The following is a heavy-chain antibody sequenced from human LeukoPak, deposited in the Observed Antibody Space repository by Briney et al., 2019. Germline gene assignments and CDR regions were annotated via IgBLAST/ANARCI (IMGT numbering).Heavy chain of an antibody. CDR3: ARDRLSMTMVRGTANWFDP. CDR2: ISAYNGNT. CDR1: GYTCTSYG. D-gene: IGHD3-10*01. V-gene: IGHV1-18*01. J-gene: IGHJ5*02. Sequence: ASVKVSCKASGYTCTSYGISWVRQAPGQGLEWMGWISAYNGNTYYAQKLQGRVIMTTDTSTSTAYMELRSLRSDDTAVYYCARDRLSMTMVRGTANWFDPWGQGTLVTVSS.